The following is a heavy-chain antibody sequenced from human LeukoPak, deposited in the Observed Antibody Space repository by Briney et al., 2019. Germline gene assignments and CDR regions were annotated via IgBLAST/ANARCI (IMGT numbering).Heavy chain of an antibody. CDR3: ARGVRLGELSLNI. CDR2: IYYSGST. V-gene: IGHV4-59*01. CDR1: GGSFSGYY. J-gene: IGHJ4*02. D-gene: IGHD3-16*02. Sequence: KSSETLSLTCAVYGGSFSGYYWSWIRQPPGKGLEWIGYIYYSGSTNYNPSLKSRVTISVDTSKNQFSLKLSSVTAADTAVYYCARGVRLGELSLNIWSQGTLVTVSS.